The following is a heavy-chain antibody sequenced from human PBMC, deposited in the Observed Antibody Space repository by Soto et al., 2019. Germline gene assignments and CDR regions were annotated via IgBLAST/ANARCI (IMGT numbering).Heavy chain of an antibody. CDR3: ARYDFWSGNFDY. Sequence: QLQLQESGPGLVKPSETLSLTCTVSGGSISSSSYYWGWIRQPPGNGLEWIGSIYYSGSTYYNPSLKSRVTISVDTSKNQFSLKLSSVTAADTAVYYCARYDFWSGNFDYWGQGTLVTVSS. V-gene: IGHV4-39*01. CDR1: GGSISSSSYY. D-gene: IGHD3-3*01. J-gene: IGHJ4*02. CDR2: IYYSGST.